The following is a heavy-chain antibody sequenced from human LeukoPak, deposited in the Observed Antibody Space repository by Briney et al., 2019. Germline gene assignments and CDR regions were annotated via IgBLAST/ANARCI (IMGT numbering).Heavy chain of an antibody. J-gene: IGHJ4*02. CDR3: ARARYSSSAFDY. CDR1: GGSTSSYY. Sequence: SETLSLTCTVSGGSTSSYYWSWIRQPPGKGLEWIGYIYYSGGTNYNPSLKSRVTISLETSKNRFSLILSSVTAADTAVYYCARARYSSSAFDYWGQGTLVTVSS. D-gene: IGHD6-6*01. V-gene: IGHV4-59*01. CDR2: IYYSGGT.